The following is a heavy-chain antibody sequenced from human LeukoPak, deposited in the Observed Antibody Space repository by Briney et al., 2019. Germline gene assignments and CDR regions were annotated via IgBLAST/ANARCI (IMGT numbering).Heavy chain of an antibody. J-gene: IGHJ6*03. CDR2: VFYSGAA. D-gene: IGHD4-17*01. Sequence: SQTLSLTCTVSGGSIGSRGYYWTWIRQPPVKGLEWMGYVFYSGAAYYNPALRSRITISLDTSRNQFSLTLTSLSAADTAVYYCARYGDYGTEGYFYMDVWGKGTMVTVSS. CDR1: GGSIGSRGYY. V-gene: IGHV4-31*03. CDR3: ARYGDYGTEGYFYMDV.